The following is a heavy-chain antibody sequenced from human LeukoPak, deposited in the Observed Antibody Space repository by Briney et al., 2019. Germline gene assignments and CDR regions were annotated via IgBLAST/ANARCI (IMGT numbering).Heavy chain of an antibody. CDR2: IYTSGST. V-gene: IGHV4-61*02. D-gene: IGHD3-16*01. CDR3: ARDGGPYYYYYMDV. Sequence: PSETLSLTCTVSGVSISSGSYYWSWIGQPAGKGLAWIGRIYTSGSTNYNPSLKSRVTISVDSSKNQFSLKLSSVTAADTAVYYCARDGGPYYYYYMDVWGKGTTVTVSS. J-gene: IGHJ6*03. CDR1: GVSISSGSYY.